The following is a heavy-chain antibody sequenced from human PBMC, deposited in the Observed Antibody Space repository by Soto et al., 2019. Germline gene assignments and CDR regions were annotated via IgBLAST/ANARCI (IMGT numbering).Heavy chain of an antibody. V-gene: IGHV1-69*06. CDR3: ARGVYGSGNYYTGSSAVDI. CDR2: TIPVFNTA. Sequence: QVQLEQSGAEVKKPGSSVKVSCKASGGTLSDYGVAWLRQAPGQGLEWMGGTIPVFNTAKYAQKFQGRVTVTADKFKNIAYMELSSLSSEDKACNFCARGVYGSGNYYTGSSAVDIWGQGTMVLVSS. CDR1: GGTLSDYG. J-gene: IGHJ3*02. D-gene: IGHD3-10*01.